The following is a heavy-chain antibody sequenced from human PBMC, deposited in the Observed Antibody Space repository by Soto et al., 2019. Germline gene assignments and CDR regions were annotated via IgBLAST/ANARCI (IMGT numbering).Heavy chain of an antibody. D-gene: IGHD6-13*01. J-gene: IGHJ5*02. CDR1: SGSISSSNW. CDR3: ARSPKVRSSSWYGKLGWFDP. V-gene: IGHV4-4*02. Sequence: SETLSLTCAVSSGSISSSNWWSWVRQPPGKGLEWIGEIYYSGSTNYNPSLKSRVTISVDTSKNQFSLKLSSVTAANTAVYYCARSPKVRSSSWYGKLGWFDPWGQGTLVTVSS. CDR2: IYYSGST.